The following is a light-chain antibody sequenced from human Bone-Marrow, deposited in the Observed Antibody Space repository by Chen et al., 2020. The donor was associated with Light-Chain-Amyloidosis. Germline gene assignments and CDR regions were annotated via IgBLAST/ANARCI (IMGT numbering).Light chain of an antibody. V-gene: IGLV3-21*02. Sequence: SYVLTQPSSVSVAPGPTAPIACGGNNIGSTSVHWYQQTPGQAPLLVVYDDSARPSGIPERLSGSNSGNTATLTISRVEAGDEADYYCQVWDRSSDRPVFGGGTKLTVI. CDR1: NIGSTS. CDR2: DDS. CDR3: QVWDRSSDRPV. J-gene: IGLJ3*02.